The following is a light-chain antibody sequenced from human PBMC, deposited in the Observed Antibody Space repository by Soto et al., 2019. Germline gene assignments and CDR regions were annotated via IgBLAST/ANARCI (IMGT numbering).Light chain of an antibody. Sequence: EIVLTQSPGTLSLSPGEGATLSCRASQSVSSSYLAWYQQKPGQAPRLLIYGASSRATGIPDRFSGSGSGTDFTLTISRLEPDDFAVYYCQQFGSSPYTFGQGTKLEIK. CDR1: QSVSSSY. V-gene: IGKV3-20*01. CDR3: QQFGSSPYT. CDR2: GAS. J-gene: IGKJ2*01.